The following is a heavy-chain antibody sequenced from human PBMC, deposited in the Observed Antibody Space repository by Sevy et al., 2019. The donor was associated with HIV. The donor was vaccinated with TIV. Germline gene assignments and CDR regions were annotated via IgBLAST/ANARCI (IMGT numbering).Heavy chain of an antibody. Sequence: SETLSLTCTVSGGSISAYYWSWLRQPPGKGLEYIGDIYYTGSTYYNPSLKSRVTISVDTSKNQFSLNLRSVTAVDTAVYCCARAPPVRSGDDSLDWLDPWGQGILVTVSS. CDR2: IYYTGST. D-gene: IGHD5-12*01. J-gene: IGHJ5*02. V-gene: IGHV4-59*12. CDR3: ARAPPVRSGDDSLDWLDP. CDR1: GGSISAYY.